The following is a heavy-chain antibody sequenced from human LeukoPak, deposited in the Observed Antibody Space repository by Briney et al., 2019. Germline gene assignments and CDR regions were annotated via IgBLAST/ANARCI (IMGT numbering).Heavy chain of an antibody. J-gene: IGHJ6*02. CDR1: GLTVRSNY. D-gene: IGHD3-9*01. Sequence: GGSLRLSCAASGLTVRSNYMSWVRQAPGKGLEWVSVIYSGGSTYYADSVKGRFTISRDNSKNTLYLQMNSLRAEDTAVYYCARDKGSAHYDILTGYPNYYYYGMDVWGQGTTVTVSS. CDR3: ARDKGSAHYDILTGYPNYYYYGMDV. V-gene: IGHV3-53*01. CDR2: IYSGGST.